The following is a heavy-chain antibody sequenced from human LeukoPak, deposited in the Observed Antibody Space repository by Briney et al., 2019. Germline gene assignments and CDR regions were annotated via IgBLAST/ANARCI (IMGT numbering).Heavy chain of an antibody. CDR3: AKEGLYGSNYFDY. D-gene: IGHD3-10*01. Sequence: GGSLRLSCAASGFTFSSYEMHWVRQAPGKGLEWVSYISSSDSTIYYADSVKGRFTISRDNSKNTLYLQMNSLRAEDTAVYYCAKEGLYGSNYFDYWGQGTLVTVSS. V-gene: IGHV3-48*03. CDR2: ISSSDSTI. CDR1: GFTFSSYE. J-gene: IGHJ4*02.